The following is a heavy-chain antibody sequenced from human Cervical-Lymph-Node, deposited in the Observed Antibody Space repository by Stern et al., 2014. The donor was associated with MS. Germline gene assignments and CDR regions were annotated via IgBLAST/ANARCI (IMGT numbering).Heavy chain of an antibody. CDR1: GFNFSSYW. Sequence: EVQLVESGGGLVQPGGSLRLSCAASGFNFSSYWMHWVRQFPEKGLFWVSQINRDGSDTSYADSVKGRFSISRDNIRNMLYLRMTSLIAEDTAVYYCARGVGDYWGQGARVTVSS. J-gene: IGHJ4*02. CDR2: INRDGSDT. CDR3: ARGVGDY. D-gene: IGHD3-16*01. V-gene: IGHV3-74*02.